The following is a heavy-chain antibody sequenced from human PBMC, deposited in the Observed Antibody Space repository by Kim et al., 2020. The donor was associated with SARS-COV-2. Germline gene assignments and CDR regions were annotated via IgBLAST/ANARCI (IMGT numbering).Heavy chain of an antibody. CDR3: ARHIPEPNRLRNFDNNWXXX. J-gene: IGHJ5*02. CDR1: GGSISNSSYY. V-gene: IGHV4-39*01. D-gene: IGHD3-9*01. Sequence: SETLSLTCTVSGGSISNSSYYWGWIRQPPGRGLEWIGSIYYSGSTYYNPSLKTRLPIAIDTSKNQFSLKLSSVTAADTAVYYCARHIPEPNRLRNFDNNWXXXWGQGTXVTVSS. CDR2: IYYSGST.